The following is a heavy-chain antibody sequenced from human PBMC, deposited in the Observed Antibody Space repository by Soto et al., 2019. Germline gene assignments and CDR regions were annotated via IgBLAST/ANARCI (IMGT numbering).Heavy chain of an antibody. V-gene: IGHV1-58*01. CDR3: AADSSDKDAFDI. CDR2: IVVGSGNT. CDR1: GFTFTSSA. J-gene: IGHJ3*02. Sequence: SVKVSCKASGFTFTSSAVQWVRQARGQRLEWIGWIVVGSGNTNYAQKFQERVTITRDMSTSTAYMGLSSLRSEDTAVYYCAADSSDKDAFDIWGQGTMVTVSS. D-gene: IGHD3-22*01.